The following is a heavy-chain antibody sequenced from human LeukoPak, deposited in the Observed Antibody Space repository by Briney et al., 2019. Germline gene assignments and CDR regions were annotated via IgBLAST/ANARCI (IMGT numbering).Heavy chain of an antibody. CDR3: ARGSDIVVVVATDY. D-gene: IGHD2-15*01. V-gene: IGHV3-7*02. CDR1: GFTFSSYW. CDR2: IKQDGSDK. J-gene: IGHJ4*02. Sequence: GGSLRLSCAASGFTFSSYWMSWVRQAPGKGLEWVANIKQDGSDKYYVDSVKGRFTISRDNAKNSLYLQMNSLRAEDTAVYYCARGSDIVVVVATDYWGQGTLVTVSS.